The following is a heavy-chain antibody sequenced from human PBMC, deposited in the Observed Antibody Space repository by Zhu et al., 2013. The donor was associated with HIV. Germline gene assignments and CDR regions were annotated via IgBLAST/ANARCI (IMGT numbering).Heavy chain of an antibody. Sequence: QVQLVQSGAEVKKPGSSVKVSCKASGGTFSSYAISWVRQAPGQGLEWMGWINLNSGGTKYAQKFQGRVTMTRDTSINTAYMDLSRLKSDDAAVYYCARGEGPLAYDYIWGPFDYWGQGTLVTVSS. CDR1: GGTFSSYA. CDR2: INLNSGGT. CDR3: ARGEGPLAYDYIWGPFDY. D-gene: IGHD3-16*01. V-gene: IGHV1-2*02. J-gene: IGHJ4*02.